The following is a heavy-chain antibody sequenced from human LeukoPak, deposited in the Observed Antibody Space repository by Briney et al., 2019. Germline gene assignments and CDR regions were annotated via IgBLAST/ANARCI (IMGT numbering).Heavy chain of an antibody. J-gene: IGHJ3*02. Sequence: GGSVRLSCAASGFTFSSYGMHWVRQAPGKGLEWVAFIRYDGSNKYYADSVKGRFTISRDNSKNTLYLQMNSLRAEDTAVYYCAKDAHQLLYELDAFDIWGQGTMVTVSS. CDR1: GFTFSSYG. D-gene: IGHD2-2*02. CDR3: AKDAHQLLYELDAFDI. CDR2: IRYDGSNK. V-gene: IGHV3-30*02.